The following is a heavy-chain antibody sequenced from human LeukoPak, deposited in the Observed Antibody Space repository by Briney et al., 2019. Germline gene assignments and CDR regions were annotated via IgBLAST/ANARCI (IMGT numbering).Heavy chain of an antibody. CDR3: ARRGGATVGAFDI. CDR2: INSDGSSI. V-gene: IGHV3-74*01. D-gene: IGHD4-23*01. Sequence: GGSLRLSCAASGFTFSSYWMHWVRQAPGKGLVWVSRINSDGSSISYADSVKGRFTISRDNAKNTLYLQMNSLRAEDTAVYYCARRGGATVGAFDIRGQGTMVTVSS. J-gene: IGHJ3*02. CDR1: GFTFSSYW.